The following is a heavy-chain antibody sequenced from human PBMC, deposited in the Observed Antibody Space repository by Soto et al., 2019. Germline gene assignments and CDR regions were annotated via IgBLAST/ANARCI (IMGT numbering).Heavy chain of an antibody. J-gene: IGHJ4*02. CDR2: IFYSGST. Sequence: QVQLQESGPGLVKPSQTLSLICTVSGGSINSGGYYWNWIRQHPGKGLEWIGYIFYSGSTYYNPSLRSRVTISADTSENQFSLNLSSVTAADTAVYFCVRGYRQSGYSSSWVFDYWGQGTLVNVSS. D-gene: IGHD6-13*01. V-gene: IGHV4-31*03. CDR1: GGSINSGGYY. CDR3: VRGYRQSGYSSSWVFDY.